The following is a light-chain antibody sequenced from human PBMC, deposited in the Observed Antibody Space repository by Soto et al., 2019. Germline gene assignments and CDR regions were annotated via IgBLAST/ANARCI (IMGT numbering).Light chain of an antibody. CDR2: EVS. V-gene: IGLV2-8*01. J-gene: IGLJ3*02. CDR1: SSDVGGYNY. CDR3: SSYAGSNNLV. Sequence: LTQPPSASGSPGQSVTISCTGTSSDVGGYNYVSWYQQHPGKAPKLMIYEVSKRPSGVPDRFSGSKSGNTASLTVSGPQAEDEADYYCSSYAGSNNLVFGGGTQLTVL.